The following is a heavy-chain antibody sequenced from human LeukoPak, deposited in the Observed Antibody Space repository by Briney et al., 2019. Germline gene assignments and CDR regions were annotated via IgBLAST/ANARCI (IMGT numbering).Heavy chain of an antibody. CDR1: GDSFSSHY. CDR3: ARDLVTVTKGFDI. CDR2: ISYIGGT. V-gene: IGHV4-59*11. Sequence: SETLSLTCAVSGDSFSSHYWTWIRQPPGKGLEWIGYISYIGGTNYNPSLKSRVTISIDTSKNQFSLKLSSVTAADTAVYYCARDLVTVTKGFDIWGQGTMVSVSS. D-gene: IGHD4-17*01. J-gene: IGHJ3*02.